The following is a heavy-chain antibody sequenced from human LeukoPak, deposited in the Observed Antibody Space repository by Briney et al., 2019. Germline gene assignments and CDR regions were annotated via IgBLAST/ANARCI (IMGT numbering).Heavy chain of an antibody. CDR3: ARRPRYSSGWYLVDYYYYMDV. Sequence: SETLSLTCTVSGGSISSYYWSWIRQPPGKGLEWIGYIYYSGSTNYNPSLKSRVTISVDTSKNQFSLKLSSVTAADTAVYYCARRPRYSSGWYLVDYYYYMDVWGKGTTVTVSS. J-gene: IGHJ6*03. V-gene: IGHV4-59*08. CDR1: GGSISSYY. CDR2: IYYSGST. D-gene: IGHD6-19*01.